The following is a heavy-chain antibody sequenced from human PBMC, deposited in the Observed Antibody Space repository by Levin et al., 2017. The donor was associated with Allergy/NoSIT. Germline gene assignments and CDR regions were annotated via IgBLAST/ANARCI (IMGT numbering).Heavy chain of an antibody. D-gene: IGHD3-3*01. J-gene: IGHJ4*02. Sequence: ETLSLTCAASGFTFSSYWMSWVRQAPGKGLEWVANIKQDGSEKYYVDSVKGRFTISRDNAKNSLYLQMNSLRAEDTAVYYCARSALVHYDFWSGYFLVFDYWGQGTLVTVSS. V-gene: IGHV3-7*01. CDR3: ARSALVHYDFWSGYFLVFDY. CDR1: GFTFSSYW. CDR2: IKQDGSEK.